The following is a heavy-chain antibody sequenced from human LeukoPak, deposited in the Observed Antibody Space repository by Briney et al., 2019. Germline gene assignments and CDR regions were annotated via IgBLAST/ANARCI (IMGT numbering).Heavy chain of an antibody. CDR3: ARADSSSWYYFDY. V-gene: IGHV3-21*01. J-gene: IGHJ4*02. CDR1: GFTFSSYS. Sequence: GGSLRLSCAASGFTFSSYSMNWVRQAPGKGLEWVSSISSSSSYIYYADSVKGRFTISRDNAKNSLYLQMNSLRAEDTAVYYCARADSSSWYYFDYWGQGTLVTVSS. CDR2: ISSSSSYI. D-gene: IGHD6-13*01.